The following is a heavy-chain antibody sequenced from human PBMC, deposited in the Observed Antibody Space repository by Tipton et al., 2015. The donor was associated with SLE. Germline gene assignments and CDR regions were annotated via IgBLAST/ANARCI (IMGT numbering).Heavy chain of an antibody. D-gene: IGHD3-22*01. J-gene: IGHJ5*02. Sequence: TLSLTCTVSGGSISSSSYYWSWIRQPPGKGLEWIGYIYYSGSTNYNPSLKSRVTISVDTSKNQFSLKLSSVTAADTAVYYCAREVGGYWFDPWGQGTLVTASS. CDR2: IYYSGST. V-gene: IGHV4-61*01. CDR3: AREVGGYWFDP. CDR1: GGSISSSSYY.